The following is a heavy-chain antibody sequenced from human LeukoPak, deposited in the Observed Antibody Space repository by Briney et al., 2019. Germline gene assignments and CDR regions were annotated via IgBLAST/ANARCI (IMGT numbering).Heavy chain of an antibody. CDR1: GGSISSSSYY. CDR3: ARGELLWFGELSWFDP. D-gene: IGHD3-10*01. J-gene: IGHJ5*02. V-gene: IGHV4-39*07. Sequence: SETLSLTCTVSGGSISSSSYYWGLIRQPPGRGLEWIGSIYYRGSTNYNPSLKSRVTMSVDTSKNQFSLKLSSVTAADTAMYYCARGELLWFGELSWFDPWGQGTLVTVSS. CDR2: IYYRGST.